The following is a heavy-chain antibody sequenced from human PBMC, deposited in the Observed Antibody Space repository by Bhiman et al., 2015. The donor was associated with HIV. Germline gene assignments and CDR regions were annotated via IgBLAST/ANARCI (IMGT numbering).Heavy chain of an antibody. CDR1: GFTFSSYW. V-gene: IGHV3-7*05. CDR2: IKQDGSEK. D-gene: IGHD6-13*01. CDR3: ASRRPTHSSSWPYYFDY. J-gene: IGHJ4*02. Sequence: EVQLVESGGGLVQPGGSLRLSCAASGFTFSSYWMSWVRQAPGKGLEWVANIKQDGSEKYYVDSVKGRFTVSRDNAKNSLYLQMNSLRAEDTAVYYCASRRPTHSSSWPYYFDYWGRGTLVTVSS.